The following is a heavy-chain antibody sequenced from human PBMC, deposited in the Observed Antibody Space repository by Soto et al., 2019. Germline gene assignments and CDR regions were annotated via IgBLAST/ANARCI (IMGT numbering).Heavy chain of an antibody. V-gene: IGHV1-18*01. CDR1: GYTFTTDG. CDR3: ARYSATVASYYFDY. D-gene: IGHD4-17*01. J-gene: IGHJ4*02. Sequence: GASVKVSCKASGYTFTTDGITWVRQAPGQGLEWMGWIGAYNGNTNYAQKFQGRVTMTTDTSTTTAYLELRSLRSDDTAVYYCARYSATVASYYFDYWGQGTLVTVSS. CDR2: IGAYNGNT.